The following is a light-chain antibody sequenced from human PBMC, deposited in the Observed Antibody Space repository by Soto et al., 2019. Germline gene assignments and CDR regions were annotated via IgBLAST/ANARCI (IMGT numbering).Light chain of an antibody. CDR1: HSDVGGYDR. CDR3: TSFTSTNTWV. CDR2: EVS. V-gene: IGLV2-14*01. Sequence: QSVLTQPASVSASPGQSITISCTGTHSDVGGYDRVSWSQQHPGKPPKLIIFEVSYRPSGVSNRFSGSKSGNTASLTISGLQPEDEADYYCTSFTSTNTWVFGGGTNLTVL. J-gene: IGLJ3*02.